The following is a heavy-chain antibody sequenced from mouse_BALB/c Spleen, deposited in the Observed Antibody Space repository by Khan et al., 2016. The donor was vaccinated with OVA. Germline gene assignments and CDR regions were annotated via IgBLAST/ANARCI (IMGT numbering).Heavy chain of an antibody. J-gene: IGHJ3*01. Sequence: QVQLKQSGPGLVAPSQTLSITCTVSGFSVTNYGVHWVRQPPGKGLEWLGVIWAGGSTNRNSALMSRLSISTDDSKSQVFLTMNSLQTDDTTIYYCARAFYYGAWFAYWGQGTLVTVSA. V-gene: IGHV2-9*02. CDR1: GFSVTNYG. CDR2: IWAGGST. D-gene: IGHD1-1*01. CDR3: ARAFYYGAWFAY.